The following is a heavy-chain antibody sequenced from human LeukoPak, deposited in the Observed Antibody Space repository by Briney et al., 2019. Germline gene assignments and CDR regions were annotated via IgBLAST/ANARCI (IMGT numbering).Heavy chain of an antibody. J-gene: IGHJ4*02. CDR3: VRDRPAYCGGDCYSLGLDY. CDR2: IKQYGSEK. D-gene: IGHD2-21*02. Sequence: GGSLRLSCAASGFTFSSYWMSWVRQAPGKGLEWVANIKQYGSEKHYVDSVKGRFTISRDNAKNSLYLQMNSLRAEDTAVYYCVRDRPAYCGGDCYSLGLDYWGQETLVTVSS. V-gene: IGHV3-7*03. CDR1: GFTFSSYW.